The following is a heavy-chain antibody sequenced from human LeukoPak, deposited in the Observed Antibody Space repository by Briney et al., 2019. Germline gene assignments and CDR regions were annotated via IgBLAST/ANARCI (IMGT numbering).Heavy chain of an antibody. Sequence: ASVKVSCKASGGTFSSYAINWVRQATGQGLEWMGWMNPHSGKTGYAQNFQGRVTMTRDTSISTAYMELSRLRSDDTAVYYCARGYGSGDLDYWGQGTLVTVSS. CDR2: MNPHSGKT. J-gene: IGHJ4*02. CDR1: GGTFSSYA. CDR3: ARGYGSGDLDY. V-gene: IGHV1-8*02. D-gene: IGHD3-10*01.